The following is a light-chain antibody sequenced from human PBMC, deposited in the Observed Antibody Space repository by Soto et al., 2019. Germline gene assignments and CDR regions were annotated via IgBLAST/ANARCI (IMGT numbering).Light chain of an antibody. CDR2: GAS. V-gene: IGKV3-15*01. CDR1: QSISSD. Sequence: EIVMTQSPATLSVSPGERATLSCRASQSISSDLAWYQQKPGQAPRLLIYGASTRATGIPVRFSGSGSGTEFTLTINSLQSEDFAVYYCQQHNYWPEYTFGQGTKLEI. J-gene: IGKJ2*01. CDR3: QQHNYWPEYT.